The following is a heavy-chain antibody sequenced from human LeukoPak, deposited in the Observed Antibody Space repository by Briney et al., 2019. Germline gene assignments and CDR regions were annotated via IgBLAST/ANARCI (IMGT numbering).Heavy chain of an antibody. D-gene: IGHD6-6*01. CDR3: VRYSSSFNWFDP. CDR1: GFSLSTGGVG. V-gene: IGHV2-5*02. Sequence: SGPTLVNPTQPLTLTCTFSGFSLSTGGVGVGWIRQPPGRALEWLALIYWDDDKRYSPSLKSRLTITKDTSKNQVVLTMTNMDPVDTATYYCVRYSSSFNWFDPWGQGTLVTVSS. J-gene: IGHJ5*02. CDR2: IYWDDDK.